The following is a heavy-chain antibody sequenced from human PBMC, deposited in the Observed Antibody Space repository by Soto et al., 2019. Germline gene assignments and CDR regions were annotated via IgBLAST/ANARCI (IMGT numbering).Heavy chain of an antibody. D-gene: IGHD1-26*01. Sequence: GGSLRLSCAASGFTFDDYAMHWVRQAPGKGLEWVSGISWNSGSIGYADSVKGRFTISRDNAKNSLYLQMNSLRAEDTALYYCAKDRSAGGYYYYGMDVWDQGTTVTVSS. CDR2: ISWNSGSI. V-gene: IGHV3-9*01. CDR1: GFTFDDYA. CDR3: AKDRSAGGYYYYGMDV. J-gene: IGHJ6*02.